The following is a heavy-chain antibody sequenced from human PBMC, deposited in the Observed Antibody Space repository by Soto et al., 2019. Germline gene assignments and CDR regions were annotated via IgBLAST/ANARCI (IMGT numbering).Heavy chain of an antibody. CDR2: IWHDGKNK. CDR3: ARDPGHDAPMDV. D-gene: IGHD1-1*01. Sequence: PGGSLRLSCAASGFTFSGYGMQWVRQAPGKGLEWVAVIWHDGKNKYYADSVKGRFTISRDNSMNTLYLQMNSLGAEDTAVYYCARDPGHDAPMDVWGQGTTVTLSS. V-gene: IGHV3-33*01. CDR1: GFTFSGYG. J-gene: IGHJ6*01.